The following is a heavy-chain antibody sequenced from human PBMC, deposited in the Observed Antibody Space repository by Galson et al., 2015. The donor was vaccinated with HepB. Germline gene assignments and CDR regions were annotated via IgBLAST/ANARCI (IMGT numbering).Heavy chain of an antibody. J-gene: IGHJ4*02. D-gene: IGHD6-6*01. CDR3: ANARDPRVY. V-gene: IGHV3-30*18. CDR1: GFTFSSYD. CDR2: ISYDGSNK. Sequence: SLRLSCAASGFTFSSYDMHWVRQAPGKGLEWVAVISYDGSNKYYADSVKGRFTISRDNSKNTLYLQMNSLRAEDTAVYYCANARDPRVYWGQGTLVTVSS.